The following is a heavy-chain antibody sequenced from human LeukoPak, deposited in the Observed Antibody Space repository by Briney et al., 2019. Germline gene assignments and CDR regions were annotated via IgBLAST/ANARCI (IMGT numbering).Heavy chain of an antibody. CDR3: AREGPAASTFFYYFMDV. V-gene: IGHV4-4*07. Sequence: SETLSLTCTVSGDSISNYYWSWIRQPAGKGLEWIGRMYTSGATNYNPSLKSRATMSVDTSKNQLSLRLSSVTAADRAVYYCAREGPAASTFFYYFMDVWGKGTTVTVSS. J-gene: IGHJ6*03. CDR2: MYTSGAT. CDR1: GDSISNYY. D-gene: IGHD2-2*01.